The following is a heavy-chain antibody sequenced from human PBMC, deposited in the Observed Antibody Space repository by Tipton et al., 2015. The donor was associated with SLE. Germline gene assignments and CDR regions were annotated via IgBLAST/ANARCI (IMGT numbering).Heavy chain of an antibody. J-gene: IGHJ4*02. CDR1: GFTFSSYG. CDR3: AKVGYCSSTSCWFFDY. V-gene: IGHV3-30*18. Sequence: SLRLSCAASGFTFSSYGMHWVRQAPGKGLEWVAVISYDGSNKYYADSVKGRFTISRDNSKNTLYLQMNSLRAEDTAVYYCAKVGYCSSTSCWFFDYWGQGTLVTVSS. D-gene: IGHD2-2*01. CDR2: ISYDGSNK.